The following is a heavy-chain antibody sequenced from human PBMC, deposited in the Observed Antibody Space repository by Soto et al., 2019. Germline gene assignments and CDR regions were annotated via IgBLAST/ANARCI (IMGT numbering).Heavy chain of an antibody. CDR2: IIPIFGTA. J-gene: IGHJ6*02. CDR3: ARGFYGGNSDYYGMDV. CDR1: GGTFSSYA. V-gene: IGHV1-69*06. Sequence: ASVKVSCKASGGTFSSYAISWVRQAPGQGLEWMGGIIPIFGTANYAQKFQGRVTITADKSTSTAYMELSSLRSEDTAVYYCARGFYGGNSDYYGMDVWGQGTTVTVSS. D-gene: IGHD4-17*01.